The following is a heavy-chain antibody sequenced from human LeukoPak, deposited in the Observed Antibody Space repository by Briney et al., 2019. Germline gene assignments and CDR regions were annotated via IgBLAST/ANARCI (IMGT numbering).Heavy chain of an antibody. D-gene: IGHD5-18*01. Sequence: SETLSLTCTVSGGSISSYYWNWIRQPPGKGLEWIGYIYYSGSSNYNPSLKSRVTTSVDTSKNQFSLKVRSVTAADTAVYYCARDGGYTSGRAFDCWGQGTLVTVSS. J-gene: IGHJ4*02. CDR1: GGSISSYY. CDR3: ARDGGYTSGRAFDC. V-gene: IGHV4-59*01. CDR2: IYYSGSS.